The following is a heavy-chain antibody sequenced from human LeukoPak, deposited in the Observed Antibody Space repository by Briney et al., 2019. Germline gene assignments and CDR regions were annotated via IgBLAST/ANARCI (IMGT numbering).Heavy chain of an antibody. CDR1: GTRVSDNY. J-gene: IGHJ4*02. D-gene: IGHD3-16*01. CDR2: IHSGGST. Sequence: GGSLRLSCEASGTRVSDNYMYWVRQAPGKGLEWVSLIHSGGSTYYADSVKGRFTISRDNSKNTLYLEMSSLRVDDAAIYYCARSVWGSYHFDYWGQGTRVTVSS. V-gene: IGHV3-53*01. CDR3: ARSVWGSYHFDY.